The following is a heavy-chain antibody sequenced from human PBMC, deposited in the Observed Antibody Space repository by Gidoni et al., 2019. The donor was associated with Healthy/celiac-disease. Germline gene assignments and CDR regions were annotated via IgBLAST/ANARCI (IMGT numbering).Heavy chain of an antibody. CDR1: GFTFSSYA. Sequence: EVQLLESGGGLVQPGGSLRLSCAASGFTFSSYAMSWVRQAPGKGLEWVSAISGSGGSTYYADSVKGRFTISRDNSKNTLYLQMNSLRAEDTAVYYCAKAVAGTHYYYYYMDVWGKGTTVTVSS. J-gene: IGHJ6*03. V-gene: IGHV3-23*01. CDR3: AKAVAGTHYYYYYMDV. D-gene: IGHD6-19*01. CDR2: ISGSGGST.